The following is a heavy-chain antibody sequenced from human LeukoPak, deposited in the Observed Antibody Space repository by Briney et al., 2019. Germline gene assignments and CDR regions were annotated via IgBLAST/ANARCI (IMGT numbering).Heavy chain of an antibody. J-gene: IGHJ4*02. V-gene: IGHV1-8*01. Sequence: ASVKVSCKASGYAFTSYDFNWVRQATGQRPEWMGWMSPNSGDTGYAQKFQDRVTMTRNTSISTAYMELSSLRSDDTAVYYCARGPPNWGYDYWGPGTLVTVSS. D-gene: IGHD7-27*01. CDR2: MSPNSGDT. CDR1: GYAFTSYD. CDR3: ARGPPNWGYDY.